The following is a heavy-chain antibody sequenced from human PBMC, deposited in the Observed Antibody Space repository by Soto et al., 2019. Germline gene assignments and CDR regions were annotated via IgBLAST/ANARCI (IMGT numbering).Heavy chain of an antibody. J-gene: IGHJ4*02. V-gene: IGHV4-59*01. Sequence: SETLSLTCTVSGGSISSNYWTWIRQPPGKGLEWIGYVYNSGSTNYNPSLKSRVTISEDTSKSQFSLKVNSMTAADPAVYYCARYRREAVAGYTLDNWGQGILVTVSS. CDR1: GGSISSNY. D-gene: IGHD6-13*01. CDR3: ARYRREAVAGYTLDN. CDR2: VYNSGST.